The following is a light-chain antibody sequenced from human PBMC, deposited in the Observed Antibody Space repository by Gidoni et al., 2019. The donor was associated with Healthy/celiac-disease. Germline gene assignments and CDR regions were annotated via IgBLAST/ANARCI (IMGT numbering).Light chain of an antibody. Sequence: MTQSPLSLPVTPGEPASISCRSSQSLLHSNGYNYLDWYLQKPGQSPQLLIYLGSNRASGVPDRFSGSGSGTDFTLKISRVEAEDVGVYYCMQALQTPWTFGQXTKVEIK. CDR1: QSLLHSNGYNY. CDR2: LGS. J-gene: IGKJ1*01. CDR3: MQALQTPWT. V-gene: IGKV2-28*01.